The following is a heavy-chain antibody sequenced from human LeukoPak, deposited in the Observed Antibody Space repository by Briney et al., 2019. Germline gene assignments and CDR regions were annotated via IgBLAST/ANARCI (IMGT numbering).Heavy chain of an antibody. CDR3: ARIGYSSSSIDY. CDR2: IKQDGSTK. CDR1: EFTLSRYW. D-gene: IGHD6-6*01. J-gene: IGHJ4*02. V-gene: IGHV3-7*03. Sequence: GGSLRLSCAASEFTLSRYWMSWVRQAPGKGLEWVANIKQDGSTKYYLDSVKGRLTVSRDNAKNSVFLQINSLRAEDTAIYYCARIGYSSSSIDYWGQGTLVTVSS.